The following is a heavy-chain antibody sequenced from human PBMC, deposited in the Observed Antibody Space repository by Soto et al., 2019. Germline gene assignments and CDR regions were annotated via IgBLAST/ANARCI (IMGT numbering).Heavy chain of an antibody. J-gene: IGHJ2*01. CDR1: VDSVSSDSAT. V-gene: IGHV6-1*01. CDR2: TYYRSKWYN. D-gene: IGHD6-19*01. CDR3: ARDSSGWHWYFDL. Sequence: QVQLQQSGPGLVKPSQTLSLICAISVDSVSSDSATWNWIRQYPSIVLEWLGRTYYRSKWYNDYAVPVKSRIAITPDTSKTLLSLQMTSVTPEATGVYFGARDSSGWHWYFDLCGRGTLVTGSS.